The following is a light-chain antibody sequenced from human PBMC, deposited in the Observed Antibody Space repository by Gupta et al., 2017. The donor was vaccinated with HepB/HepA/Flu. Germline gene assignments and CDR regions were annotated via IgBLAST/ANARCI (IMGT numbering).Light chain of an antibody. CDR3: RQYGSSPLT. V-gene: IGKV3-20*01. CDR1: QSVSSSY. CDR2: GAS. Sequence: IVLTQSPGTLSLSPGERATLSCRASQSVSSSYLAWYQQKPGQAPRLLIYGASSRATGTPDRFSGSGSGTDFTLTIIRLEPEDFAVYYCRQYGSSPLTFGQGTKVEIK. J-gene: IGKJ1*01.